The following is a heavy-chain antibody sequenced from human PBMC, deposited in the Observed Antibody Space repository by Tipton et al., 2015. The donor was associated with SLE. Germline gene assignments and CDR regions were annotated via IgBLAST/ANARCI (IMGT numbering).Heavy chain of an antibody. V-gene: IGHV4-34*01. CDR2: INHSGST. CDR3: ARGPFYDSSGYYGGLDY. Sequence: TLSLTCAVYGGSFSAYYWSWIRQPPGKGLEWIGEINHSGSTNYNPSLKSRVTISVDTSKNQFSLKLSSVTAADTVVYYCARGPFYDSSGYYGGLDYWGQGTLVTVSS. CDR1: GGSFSAYY. D-gene: IGHD3-22*01. J-gene: IGHJ4*02.